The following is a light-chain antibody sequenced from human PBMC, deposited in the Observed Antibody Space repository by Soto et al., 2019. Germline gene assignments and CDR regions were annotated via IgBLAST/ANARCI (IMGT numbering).Light chain of an antibody. CDR1: QSVSSY. CDR3: QQRSNWPLLT. J-gene: IGKJ4*01. V-gene: IGKV3-11*01. CDR2: DAS. Sequence: EIVLTQSPATLSLSPGERATLSCRASQSVSSYLAWYQQKPGQAPRLLIYDASNRATGIPARFSGSGSGTDFTRTISSLEPEDFAVYYCQQRSNWPLLTCGGGTKVEIK.